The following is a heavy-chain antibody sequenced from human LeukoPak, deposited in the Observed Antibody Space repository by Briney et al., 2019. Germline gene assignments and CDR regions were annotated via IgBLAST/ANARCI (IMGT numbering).Heavy chain of an antibody. J-gene: IGHJ6*03. Sequence: SQTLSLTCTVSGASISSGNYYWNWIRQPAGKGLEWIGRIYTSGSTNYNPSLKSRVTISVDTSKNQFSLKLTSVTAADTAVYYCARDGWTAMALNYYYYMDVWGKGTTVTISS. CDR1: GASISSGNYY. CDR3: ARDGWTAMALNYYYYMDV. CDR2: IYTSGST. D-gene: IGHD5-18*01. V-gene: IGHV4-61*02.